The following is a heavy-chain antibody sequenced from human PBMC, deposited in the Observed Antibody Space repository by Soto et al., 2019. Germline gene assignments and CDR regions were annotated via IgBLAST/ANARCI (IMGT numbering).Heavy chain of an antibody. V-gene: IGHV3-30-3*01. Sequence: QVQLVESGGGVVQPGRSLRLSCAASGFTFSSYAMHWVRQAPGKGLEWVAVISYDGSNKYYADSVKGRFTISRNNSKKPLYLQMHSLRAEDRAVYYCAGPLWRNDYNWGYFDLWGGGTLVSVSS. CDR2: ISYDGSNK. J-gene: IGHJ2*01. D-gene: IGHD4-4*01. CDR1: GFTFSSYA. CDR3: AGPLWRNDYNWGYFDL.